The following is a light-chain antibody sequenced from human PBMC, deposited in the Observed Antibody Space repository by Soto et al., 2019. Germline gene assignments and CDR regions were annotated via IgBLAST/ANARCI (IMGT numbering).Light chain of an antibody. J-gene: IGLJ1*01. CDR3: CSYAGGPYV. CDR1: SSDVGGYNY. V-gene: IGLV2-11*01. Sequence: QSVLPQPRSVSGSPGQSVTISCTGTSSDVGGYNYVSWYQQHPGKAPKFMIYDVSKRPSGGPDRFSGSKSGNTASLTISGLQAEDEADYYCCSYAGGPYVFGTGTKVTVL. CDR2: DVS.